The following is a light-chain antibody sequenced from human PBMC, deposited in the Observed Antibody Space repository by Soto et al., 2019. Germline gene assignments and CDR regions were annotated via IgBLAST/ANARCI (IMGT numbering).Light chain of an antibody. J-gene: IGKJ1*01. Sequence: EIVMTQSPGTLSVSPGERATLSCRASQTISSNLAWYQQKPGQSPRLLVYDAFTRDTGIPARFSGSGYGTEFTLTITSLQSEDFAVYYCQQYNDWPRTFGQGTKVDIK. CDR3: QQYNDWPRT. V-gene: IGKV3-15*01. CDR2: DAF. CDR1: QTISSN.